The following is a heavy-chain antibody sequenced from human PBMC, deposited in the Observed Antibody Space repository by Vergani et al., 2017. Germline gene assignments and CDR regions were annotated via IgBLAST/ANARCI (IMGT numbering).Heavy chain of an antibody. CDR2: TRYDGSNK. CDR1: GFTFSNND. Sequence: QVQLVESGGGVVQPGGSLRLSCAASGFTFSNNDMQWVRQAPGKGLEWVALTRYDGSNKSYADSVKGRFTISRDNSKKMLYLQMNSLRTEDTPVYYCAKRGDYGDYLGYWGQGTLVIVSS. D-gene: IGHD4-17*01. CDR3: AKRGDYGDYLGY. V-gene: IGHV3-30*02. J-gene: IGHJ4*02.